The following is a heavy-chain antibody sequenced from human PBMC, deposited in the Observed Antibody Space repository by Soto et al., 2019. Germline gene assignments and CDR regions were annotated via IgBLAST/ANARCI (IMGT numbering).Heavy chain of an antibody. CDR2: MSYTGNT. V-gene: IGHV4-59*01. D-gene: IGHD1-1*01. CDR1: GGSISGYF. Sequence: PSETLSLTCTVSGGSISGYFWNWIRQPPGKGLEWIGYMSYTGNTNYNPSLTSRVSISVDTSKNQFSLNLNSVTAADTAVYYCARADKTNVQLAQWVQGTLVTVSP. J-gene: IGHJ4*02. CDR3: ARADKTNVQLAQ.